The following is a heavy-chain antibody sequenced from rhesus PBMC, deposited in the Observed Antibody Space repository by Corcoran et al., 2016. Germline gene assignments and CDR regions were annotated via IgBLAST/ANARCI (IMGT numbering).Heavy chain of an antibody. D-gene: IGHD5-42*01. J-gene: IGHJ4*01. Sequence: QLQLQESGPGLVKPSETLSLTCAVSGGSIGSNSSRCIRHPPGKGLVWIGRISGSGGSTDYNPSLKSRVTISTDTSKNQFSLNLRSVTAADTAIYYCTRTLGGSFDYWGQGVLVTVSS. CDR3: TRTLGGSFDY. V-gene: IGHV4-173*01. CDR1: GGSIGSNS. CDR2: ISGSGGST.